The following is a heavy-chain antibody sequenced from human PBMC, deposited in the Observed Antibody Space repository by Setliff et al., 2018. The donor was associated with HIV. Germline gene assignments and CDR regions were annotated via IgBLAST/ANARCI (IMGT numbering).Heavy chain of an antibody. CDR1: GGTFSSYA. J-gene: IGHJ4*02. CDR2: IIPILGIA. CDR3: ARVAYYYDSSGYPCDY. V-gene: IGHV1-69*10. D-gene: IGHD3-22*01. Sequence: SVKVSCKASGGTFSSYAISWVRQAPGQGLEWMGGIIPILGIANYAQKFQGRVTITADKSTSTAYMELSSLRSEDTAVYYCARVAYYYDSSGYPCDYWGQGTLVTVSS.